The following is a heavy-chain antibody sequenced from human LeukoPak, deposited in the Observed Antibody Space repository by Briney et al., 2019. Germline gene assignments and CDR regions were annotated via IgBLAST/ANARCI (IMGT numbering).Heavy chain of an antibody. Sequence: SETLSLTCAVSGGSISSSNCRSWVRQPPGKGLEWIGEIYHSGSANYNPSLKSRVTISVDKSKNQFSLRLSSVTAADTAVYYCASAGHDGIGYKVCWGQGTLVTVSS. D-gene: IGHD3-22*01. J-gene: IGHJ4*02. V-gene: IGHV4-4*02. CDR2: IYHSGSA. CDR3: ASAGHDGIGYKVC. CDR1: GGSISSSNC.